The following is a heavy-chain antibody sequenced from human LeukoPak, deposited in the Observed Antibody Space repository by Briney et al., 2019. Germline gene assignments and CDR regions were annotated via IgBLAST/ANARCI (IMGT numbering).Heavy chain of an antibody. CDR2: IDTSGDSK. CDR3: AKGGISWYGFDY. CDR1: GFTFSNYA. J-gene: IGHJ4*02. Sequence: GGSLRLSCAASGFTFSNYAMSWVRQAPGKGLEWVSGIDTSGDSKYYADSVKGRFTISRDNSKNTLYLQMTSLRAEDTAVYSCAKGGISWYGFDYWGQGTLVTVSS. V-gene: IGHV3-23*01. D-gene: IGHD6-13*01.